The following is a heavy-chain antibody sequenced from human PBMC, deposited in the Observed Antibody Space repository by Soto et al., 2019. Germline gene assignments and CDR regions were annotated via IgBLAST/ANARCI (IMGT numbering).Heavy chain of an antibody. CDR3: AKGRSYYYYYGVDV. CDR1: GFTFYSSA. J-gene: IGHJ6*02. V-gene: IGHV3-23*01. CDR2: IIDSGGST. Sequence: RPLRLASAASGFTFYSSAVGWVRQTTGKGLEWVSDIIDSGGSTYYADSVKGRFTISRDNSKSTLYLQMNSLRAEDTALYYCAKGRSYYYYYGVDVWGQGTTVTVSS.